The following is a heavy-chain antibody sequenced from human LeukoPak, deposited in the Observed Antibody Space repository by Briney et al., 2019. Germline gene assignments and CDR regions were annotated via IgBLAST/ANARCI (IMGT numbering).Heavy chain of an antibody. CDR2: ISGSGGST. CDR3: AKRSQLRFLEWLSPKQYYFDY. V-gene: IGHV3-23*01. J-gene: IGHJ4*02. D-gene: IGHD3-3*01. Sequence: GGSLRLSCAASGFTFSSYAMSWVRQAPGKGLEWVSAISGSGGSTYYADSVKGRFTISRDNSKNTLYLQMNSLRAEDTAVYYCAKRSQLRFLEWLSPKQYYFDYWGQGTLVTVSP. CDR1: GFTFSSYA.